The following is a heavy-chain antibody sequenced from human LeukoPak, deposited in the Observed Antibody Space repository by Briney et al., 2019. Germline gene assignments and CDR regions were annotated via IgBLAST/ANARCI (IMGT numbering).Heavy chain of an antibody. CDR1: GGSISSGNYY. Sequence: PSQTLSLTCTVSGGSISSGNYYWSWIRQPPGKGLEWIGYIFHSGSTYQNPSLKSRVTISVDRSKNHFSLNLNSVTAADTAVYYCARHSGWSYDAFDIWGQGTMVTVSS. CDR2: IFHSGST. J-gene: IGHJ3*02. CDR3: ARHSGWSYDAFDI. D-gene: IGHD6-19*01. V-gene: IGHV4-30-2*01.